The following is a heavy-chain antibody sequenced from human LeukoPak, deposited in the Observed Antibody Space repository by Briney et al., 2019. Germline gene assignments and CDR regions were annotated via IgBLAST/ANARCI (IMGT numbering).Heavy chain of an antibody. CDR1: GYTFTGYY. V-gene: IGHV1-46*01. J-gene: IGHJ4*02. CDR2: INPSGGST. Sequence: ASVKVSCKASGYTFTGYYMHWVRQAPGQGLEWMGIINPSGGSTSYAQKFQGRVTMTRDTSTSTVYMELSSLRSEDTAVYYCARGYYYDSSGYYHFDYWGQGTLVTVSS. CDR3: ARGYYYDSSGYYHFDY. D-gene: IGHD3-22*01.